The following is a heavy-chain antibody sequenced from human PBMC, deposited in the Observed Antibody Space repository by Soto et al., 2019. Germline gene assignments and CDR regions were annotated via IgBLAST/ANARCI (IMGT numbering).Heavy chain of an antibody. D-gene: IGHD5-18*01. V-gene: IGHV1-69*13. CDR3: ARGYVDKAMVRHLDY. Sequence: SVKVSCKASGGTFSSYAISWVRQAPGQGLEWMGGIIPIFGTANYAQKFQGRVTITADESTSTAYMELSSLRSEDTAVYYCARGYVDKAMVRHLDYWGQGTLVTVSS. CDR2: IIPIFGTA. CDR1: GGTFSSYA. J-gene: IGHJ4*02.